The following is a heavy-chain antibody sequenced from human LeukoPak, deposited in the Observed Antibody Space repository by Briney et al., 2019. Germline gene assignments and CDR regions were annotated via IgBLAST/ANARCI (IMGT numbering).Heavy chain of an antibody. Sequence: GRSLRLSCAASGFTFDDYAMHWVRQAPGKGLEWVSGISWNSGSIGHADSVKGRFTISRDNAKNTLYLQMNSLRAEETAVYYCARVASTDEGMDVWGKGTTVTVSS. CDR3: ARVASTDEGMDV. V-gene: IGHV3-9*01. CDR1: GFTFDDYA. CDR2: ISWNSGSI. J-gene: IGHJ6*03.